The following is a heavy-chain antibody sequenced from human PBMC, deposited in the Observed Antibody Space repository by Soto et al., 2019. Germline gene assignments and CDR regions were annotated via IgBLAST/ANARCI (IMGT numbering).Heavy chain of an antibody. J-gene: IGHJ4*02. D-gene: IGHD2-8*01. V-gene: IGHV4-31*03. CDR1: GGSISSAAYY. CDR3: ARDFKPCSNDRCDPSGLGY. Sequence: QVQLQESGPGLVKPSQTLSLTCTVSGGSISSAAYYWSWNRQHPGKGLEWIGYIYYSGGTYYRSSLKSRVTMSVDTSKNQFSLRLSSVTAADTAVYYCARDFKPCSNDRCDPSGLGYWGQGTLVTVSS. CDR2: IYYSGGT.